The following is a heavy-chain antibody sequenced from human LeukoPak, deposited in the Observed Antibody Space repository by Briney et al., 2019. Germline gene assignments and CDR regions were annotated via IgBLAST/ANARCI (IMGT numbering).Heavy chain of an antibody. V-gene: IGHV4-39*01. CDR2: IYYSGST. CDR1: GGSISNSPYY. Sequence: SETLSLTCTVSGGSISNSPYYWGWIRQPPGKGLEWIGTIYYSGSTYYNPSLKSRVTISVDTSKKQFSLKLSSVTAADTAVYYCASGYSGYHDYWGQGTLVTVPS. J-gene: IGHJ4*02. CDR3: ASGYSGYHDY. D-gene: IGHD5-12*01.